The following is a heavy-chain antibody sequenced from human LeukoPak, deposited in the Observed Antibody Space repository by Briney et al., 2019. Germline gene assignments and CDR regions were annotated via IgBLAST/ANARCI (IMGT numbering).Heavy chain of an antibody. J-gene: IGHJ4*02. CDR1: GFTFDDYA. D-gene: IGHD3-16*02. CDR2: ISWNSGSI. CDR3: AKLSVWGSYRYHSDY. V-gene: IGHV3-9*01. Sequence: GGSLRLSCAASGFTFDDYAMHWVRQAPGKGLEWVSGISWNSGSIGYADSVKGRFTISRDNAKNSLYLQMNSLRAEDTALYYCAKLSVWGSYRYHSDYWGQGTLVTVSS.